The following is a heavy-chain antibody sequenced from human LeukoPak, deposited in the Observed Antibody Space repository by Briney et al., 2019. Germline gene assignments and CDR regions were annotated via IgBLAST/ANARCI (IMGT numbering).Heavy chain of an antibody. CDR2: IYYSGST. V-gene: IGHV4-39*01. D-gene: IGHD3-3*01. CDR1: GGSIRSSSYY. CDR3: ARLVDFWSGSVRFDP. J-gene: IGHJ5*02. Sequence: PSETLSLTCTVSGGSIRSSSYYWGWIRQPPGKGLEWIGSIYYSGSTYYNPSLKSRVTISVDTSKNQFSLKLSSVTAADTAVYYCARLVDFWSGSVRFDPWGQGTLVTVSS.